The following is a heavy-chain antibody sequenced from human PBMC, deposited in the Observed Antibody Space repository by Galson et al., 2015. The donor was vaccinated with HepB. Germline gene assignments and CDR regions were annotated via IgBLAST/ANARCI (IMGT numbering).Heavy chain of an antibody. Sequence: SVKVSCKASGNTFTYYVIHWVRQAPGQSLEWMGWINAGKGDTKYSQKFQGRVTITRDTSANTAYMELSSLRSEDTAVYYCARDPRRLQYFDWRPLNWFDPWGQGTLVTVSS. J-gene: IGHJ5*02. V-gene: IGHV1-3*01. CDR1: GNTFTYYV. CDR3: ARDPRRLQYFDWRPLNWFDP. CDR2: INAGKGDT. D-gene: IGHD3-9*01.